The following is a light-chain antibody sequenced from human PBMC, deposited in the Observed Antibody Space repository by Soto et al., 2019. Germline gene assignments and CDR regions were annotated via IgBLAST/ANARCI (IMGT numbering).Light chain of an antibody. Sequence: QSALTQPASVSGSPGQSITISCTGTSSDVGGYNYVSWYQQHPGKAPKLMIYEVSNRPSGVSNRFSGSNSGNTASLTISGLQAEDEADYYCSSYTSSSTYYVFGTGTKVTVL. CDR1: SSDVGGYNY. V-gene: IGLV2-14*01. CDR3: SSYTSSSTYYV. J-gene: IGLJ1*01. CDR2: EVS.